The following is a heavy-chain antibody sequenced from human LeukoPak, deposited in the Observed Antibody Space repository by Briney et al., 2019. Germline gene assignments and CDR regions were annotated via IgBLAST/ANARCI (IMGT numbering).Heavy chain of an antibody. CDR3: ARDQVDYTIPDHFDS. J-gene: IGHJ4*02. CDR1: GDSITSSSCN. Sequence: SQTLSLTCAVSGDSITSSSCNWSWIRQPPGKGLEWIGYISQSGNSYFTPSLNSRATISVDKSKNSFSLNLNLVTAADTAVYYCARDQVDYTIPDHFDSWGKGILVIVSS. CDR2: ISQSGNS. D-gene: IGHD2-2*02. V-gene: IGHV4-30-2*01.